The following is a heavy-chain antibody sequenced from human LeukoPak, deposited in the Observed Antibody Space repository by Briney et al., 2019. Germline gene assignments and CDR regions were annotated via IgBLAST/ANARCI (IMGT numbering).Heavy chain of an antibody. V-gene: IGHV4-34*01. CDR1: GGPFSAYY. CDR2: IDHSGYT. J-gene: IGHJ6*03. Sequence: SETLSLTCAVYGGPFSAYYWGWIRPPPGKGLAWIGEIDHSGYTTYNPSLKSRLTISVDTSKNQFSLKLTSVTAADTAVYYCARVPYMDVWGKGTTVTVSS. CDR3: ARVPYMDV.